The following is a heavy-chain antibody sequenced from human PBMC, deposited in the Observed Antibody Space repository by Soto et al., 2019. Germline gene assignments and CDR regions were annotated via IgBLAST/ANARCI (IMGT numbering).Heavy chain of an antibody. V-gene: IGHV3-9*01. J-gene: IGHJ6*02. CDR1: GFTFDDYA. Sequence: GGSLRLSCAASGFTFDDYAMHWVRQAPGKGLEWVSGIIWNSGSIGYADSVKGRFTISRDNAKNSLYLQMNSLRAEDTALYYCAKDRGGYYYGMDVWGQGTTVTVSS. CDR3: AKDRGGYYYGMDV. CDR2: IIWNSGSI. D-gene: IGHD3-16*01.